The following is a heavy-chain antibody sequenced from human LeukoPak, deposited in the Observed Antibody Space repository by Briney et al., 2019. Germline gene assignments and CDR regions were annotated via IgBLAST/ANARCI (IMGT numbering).Heavy chain of an antibody. CDR3: ARAGNHDFWSGYYFDY. V-gene: IGHV1-69*13. D-gene: IGHD3-3*01. CDR2: IIPIFGTA. Sequence: GASVKVSCKASGGTFSSYAISWVRQAPGQGLEWMGGIIPIFGTATYAQKFQGRVTITADESTSTAYMELSSLRSEDTAVYYCARAGNHDFWSGYYFDYWGQGTLVTVSS. J-gene: IGHJ4*02. CDR1: GGTFSSYA.